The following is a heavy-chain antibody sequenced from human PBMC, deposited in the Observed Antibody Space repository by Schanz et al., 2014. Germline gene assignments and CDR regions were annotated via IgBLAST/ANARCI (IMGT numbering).Heavy chain of an antibody. Sequence: QVQVVQSGAEVKKPGASVKVSCKASGYTFTDYGVIWVRQAPGQGLEWMGIINPSGGGTSYALRFQDRVTVTRDTSRSTVYMELSSLRSEDTAVYFCTSEAHNHDGLRSYSNVWGKGTTVTVSS. D-gene: IGHD3-10*01. V-gene: IGHV1-46*01. J-gene: IGHJ6*04. CDR1: GYTFTDYG. CDR2: INPSGGGT. CDR3: TSEAHNHDGLRSYSNV.